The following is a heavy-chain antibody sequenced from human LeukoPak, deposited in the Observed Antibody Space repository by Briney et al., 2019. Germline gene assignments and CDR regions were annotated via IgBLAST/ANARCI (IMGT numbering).Heavy chain of an antibody. D-gene: IGHD6-13*01. V-gene: IGHV4-31*03. J-gene: IGHJ4*02. CDR3: ASSYSNSWYDY. CDR2: IYDSGTI. CDR1: LASISSGGYY. Sequence: TLSLTCTVSLASISSGGYYWSWIRQFPGKGLEWIGYIYDSGTIYSNPSLKSRLTLSVDTSKNQLSLGLTSVTAADTAVYYCASSYSNSWYDYWGQGTLVTVSS.